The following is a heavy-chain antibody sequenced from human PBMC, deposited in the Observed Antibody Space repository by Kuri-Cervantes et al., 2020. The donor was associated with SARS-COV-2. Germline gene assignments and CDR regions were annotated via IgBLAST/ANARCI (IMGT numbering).Heavy chain of an antibody. V-gene: IGHV4-59*01. J-gene: IGHJ6*02. CDR1: GDSISPYY. Sequence: SETLSLTCSVSGDSISPYYWTWIRQPPGKGLEWIGHIYYSGSVNYNPSLMSRLTIPVDKSKNQVSLKLTSVTAADTAVYYCARSAAAFYGMDVWGQGTTVTVSS. CDR3: ARSAAAFYGMDV. CDR2: IYYSGSV. D-gene: IGHD2-2*01.